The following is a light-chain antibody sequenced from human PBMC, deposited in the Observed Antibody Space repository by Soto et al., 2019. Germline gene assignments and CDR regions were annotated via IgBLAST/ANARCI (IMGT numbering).Light chain of an antibody. CDR3: QQYYSSPYT. CDR2: WAS. CDR1: QSVLYSSKNNNY. J-gene: IGKJ2*01. V-gene: IGKV4-1*01. Sequence: DIVMTQSPDSLAVSLGERATINCKSSQSVLYSSKNNNYLAWYQQKPRQPPKLIINWASTRESGVPDRFTGSGSGTDFTLTISSLQAEDVAVYYCQQYYSSPYTFGQGTKLEIK.